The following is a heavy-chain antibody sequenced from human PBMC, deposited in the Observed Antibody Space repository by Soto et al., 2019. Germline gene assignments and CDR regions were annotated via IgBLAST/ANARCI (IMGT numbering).Heavy chain of an antibody. D-gene: IGHD3-10*01. V-gene: IGHV4-39*01. CDR1: GGSISSSSYY. Sequence: ETLSLTCTVSGGSISSSSYYWGWIRQPPGKGLEWIGNIYYSGSTYYNPSLKSRVSISVDTSKNQFSLKLNSVTAADTAVYYCARQIYYPRALYYFDYWGQGTLVTVSS. CDR3: ARQIYYPRALYYFDY. CDR2: IYYSGST. J-gene: IGHJ4*02.